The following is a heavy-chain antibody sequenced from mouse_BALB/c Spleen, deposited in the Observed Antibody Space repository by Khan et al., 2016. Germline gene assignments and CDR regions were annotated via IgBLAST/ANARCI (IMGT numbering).Heavy chain of an antibody. CDR1: GFSLTSYG. CDR2: IWAGGST. D-gene: IGHD2-1*01. V-gene: IGHV2-9*02. CDR3: ARDREGYYGNYVGFAY. Sequence: QVQLKESGPGLVAPSQSLSITCTVSGFSLTSYGVHWVRQPPGKGLEWLGVIWAGGSTNYNSALMSRLSISKDNSKRQVFLKMNSLQTDDTAMYYCARDREGYYGNYVGFAYWGQGTLGTVSA. J-gene: IGHJ3*01.